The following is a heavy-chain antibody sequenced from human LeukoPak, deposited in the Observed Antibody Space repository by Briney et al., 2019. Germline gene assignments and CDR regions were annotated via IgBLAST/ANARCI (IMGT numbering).Heavy chain of an antibody. CDR3: AAVWHPLDY. CDR2: IYHSGST. V-gene: IGHV4-39*07. Sequence: SETLSLTCTVSGGSISSSSYYWGWIRQPPGKGLEWIGSIYHSGSTYYNPSLKSRVTISVDTSKNQFSLKLSSVTAADTAVYYCAAVWHPLDYWGQGTLVTVSS. CDR1: GGSISSSSYY. J-gene: IGHJ4*02. D-gene: IGHD3-16*01.